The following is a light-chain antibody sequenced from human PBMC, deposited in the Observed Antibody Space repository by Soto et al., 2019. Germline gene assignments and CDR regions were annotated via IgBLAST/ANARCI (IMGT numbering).Light chain of an antibody. CDR1: QSVSSSY. CDR2: GAS. CDR3: QQYSNWPLT. J-gene: IGKJ4*01. Sequence: EIVLTQSPGTLSLSPWERATLSCRASQSVSSSYLAWYQQKPGQAPRLLIYGASTRATGIPARFSGSGSGTEFTLTINSLQSEDFAVYYCQQYSNWPLTFGGGTKVDIK. V-gene: IGKV3-15*01.